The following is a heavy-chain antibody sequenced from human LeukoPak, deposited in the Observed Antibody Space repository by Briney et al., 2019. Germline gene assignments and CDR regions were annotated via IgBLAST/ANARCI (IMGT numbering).Heavy chain of an antibody. CDR2: INWNGGST. CDR3: ARLAGTNYYYYYYMDV. D-gene: IGHD3-3*02. V-gene: IGHV3-20*04. Sequence: GGSLRLSCAASGFTFDDYGMSWVRQAPGKGLEWVSGINWNGGSTGYADSVKGRFTISRDNAKNSLYLQMNSLRAEDTALYYCARLAGTNYYYYYYMDVWGKGTTVTVSS. J-gene: IGHJ6*03. CDR1: GFTFDDYG.